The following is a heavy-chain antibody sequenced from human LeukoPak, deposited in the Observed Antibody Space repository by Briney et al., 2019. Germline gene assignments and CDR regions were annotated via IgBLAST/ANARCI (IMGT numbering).Heavy chain of an antibody. CDR3: AREPDYDFWSAPIRDWFDP. Sequence: SETLSLTCTVSGGSITSSSYYWVWVRQPPGKGLEWIGNVYYSGSTSYNPSLKSRVTISLDTSKNQFFLKLSSVTAADTAVYYCAREPDYDFWSAPIRDWFDPWGQGTLVTVSS. V-gene: IGHV4-39*07. CDR2: VYYSGST. J-gene: IGHJ5*02. D-gene: IGHD3-3*01. CDR1: GGSITSSSYY.